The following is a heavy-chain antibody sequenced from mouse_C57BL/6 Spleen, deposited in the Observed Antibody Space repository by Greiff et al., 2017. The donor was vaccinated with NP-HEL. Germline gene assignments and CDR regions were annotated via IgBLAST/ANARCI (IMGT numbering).Heavy chain of an antibody. Sequence: EVMLVESGGDLVKPGGSLKLSCAASGFTFSSYGMSWVRQTPDKRLEWVATISSGGSYTYYPDSVKGRFTISRDNAKNTLYLQMSSLKSEDTAMYYCAREADYYRSPYFDYWGQGTTLTVSS. J-gene: IGHJ2*01. D-gene: IGHD1-1*01. CDR1: GFTFSSYG. V-gene: IGHV5-6*01. CDR3: AREADYYRSPYFDY. CDR2: ISSGGSYT.